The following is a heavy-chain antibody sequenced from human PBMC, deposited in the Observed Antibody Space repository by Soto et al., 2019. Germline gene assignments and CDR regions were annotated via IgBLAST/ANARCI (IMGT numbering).Heavy chain of an antibody. J-gene: IGHJ6*02. D-gene: IGHD6-6*01. CDR3: ARDPVIAARPPAADYYYYYGMDV. V-gene: IGHV1-69*01. CDR1: GGTFSSYA. Sequence: QVQLVQSGAEVKKPGSSVKVSCKASGGTFSSYAISWVRQAPGQGLEWMGGIIPIFGTANYAQKFQGRVTITADESTSTAYMELSSVRSEDTAVYYCARDPVIAARPPAADYYYYYGMDVWGQGTTVTVSS. CDR2: IIPIFGTA.